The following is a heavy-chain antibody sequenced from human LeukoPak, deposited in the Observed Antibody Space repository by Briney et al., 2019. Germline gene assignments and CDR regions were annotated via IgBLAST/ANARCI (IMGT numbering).Heavy chain of an antibody. CDR2: INPNSGGT. D-gene: IGHD3-22*01. CDR1: GYTFTDYY. CDR3: ASVYLGVYYYGSSGYSHLDY. V-gene: IGHV1-2*02. Sequence: ASVKVSCKASGYTFTDYYMHWVRQAPEQGLEWVGWINPNSGGTNFAQTFQGRFTMTRDTSISTAYLELSRLRSDDTAVYYCASVYLGVYYYGSSGYSHLDYWGQGTLVTVSS. J-gene: IGHJ4*02.